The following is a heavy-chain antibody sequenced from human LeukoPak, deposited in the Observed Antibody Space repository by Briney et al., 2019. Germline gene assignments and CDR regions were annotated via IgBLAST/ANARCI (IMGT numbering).Heavy chain of an antibody. CDR3: ASPNCGGDCYPEYFQH. CDR2: IIPIFGTA. V-gene: IGHV1-69*13. D-gene: IGHD2-21*02. CDR1: GGTFSSYA. J-gene: IGHJ1*01. Sequence: SVTVSCKASGGTFSSYAISWVRQAPGQGLEWMGGIIPIFGTANYAQKFQGRVTITADESTSTAYMELSSLRSEDTAVYYCASPNCGGDCYPEYFQHWGQGTLVTVSS.